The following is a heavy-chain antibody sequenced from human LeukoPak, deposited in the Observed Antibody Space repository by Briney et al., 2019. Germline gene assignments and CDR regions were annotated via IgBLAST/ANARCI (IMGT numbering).Heavy chain of an antibody. D-gene: IGHD6-13*01. V-gene: IGHV1-46*01. CDR1: GYTFTSYD. Sequence: DSVNVSCKASGYTFTSYDMHWVRQAPGQGLEWMGIINPSGGSTSYAQIFQGRVTMTRDTSTSTVYMGLSSLRSEDTAVYYCARGGSSWYRGSFQHWGQGTLVTVSS. CDR3: ARGGSSWYRGSFQH. J-gene: IGHJ1*01. CDR2: INPSGGST.